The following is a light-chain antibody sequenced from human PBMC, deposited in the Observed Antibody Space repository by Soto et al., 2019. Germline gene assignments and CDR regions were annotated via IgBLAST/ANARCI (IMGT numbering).Light chain of an antibody. V-gene: IGKV2-28*01. J-gene: IGKJ1*01. CDR3: MQALQTWT. CDR1: QSLLHSNGYTY. Sequence: DIVMTQSPLSLPVTPGEPASISCRSSQSLLHSNGYTYLDWYLQKPGQSPQLLISLGSNRASGVPDRFSGSGSGTDFTLKISRVEAEDVGVYYCMQALQTWTFGQGTKVEIK. CDR2: LGS.